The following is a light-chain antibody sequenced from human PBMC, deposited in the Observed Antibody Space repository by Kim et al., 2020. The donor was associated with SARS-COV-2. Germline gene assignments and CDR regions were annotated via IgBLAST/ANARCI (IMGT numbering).Light chain of an antibody. V-gene: IGLV3-21*01. CDR3: QVWHTGGDRVV. CDR2: YDT. Sequence: SYELTQPASVSVAPGQTARITCGGDNIGDYRVHWYQQKPGQAPLLVIYYDTDRPSGIPERFSGSNSGTTVTLTISSVEAGDEADYYCQVWHTGGDRVVFGGGTPLTVL. CDR1: NIGDYR. J-gene: IGLJ2*01.